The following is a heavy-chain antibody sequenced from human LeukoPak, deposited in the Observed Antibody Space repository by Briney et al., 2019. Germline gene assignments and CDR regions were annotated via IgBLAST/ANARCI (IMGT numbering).Heavy chain of an antibody. Sequence: GESLKISCKGSGYSFTSYWIGWVRQMPGKGLEGMGIIYPGDSDTRYSPSFQGHVTISADKSISTAYLQWSSLKASDTAMYYCARHLSSDSGGSCLNPWGQGTLVTVSS. CDR2: IYPGDSDT. V-gene: IGHV5-51*01. D-gene: IGHD2-15*01. J-gene: IGHJ5*02. CDR1: GYSFTSYW. CDR3: ARHLSSDSGGSCLNP.